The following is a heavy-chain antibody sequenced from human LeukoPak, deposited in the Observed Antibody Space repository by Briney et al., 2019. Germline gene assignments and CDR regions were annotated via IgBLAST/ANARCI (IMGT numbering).Heavy chain of an antibody. J-gene: IGHJ6*03. CDR2: IYYSGST. CDR1: GGSISSSSYY. CDR3: ARAYYYYMDV. Sequence: SETLSLTCTVSGGSISSSSYYWGWIRQPPGKGLEWIGSIYYSGSTYYNPSLKSRVTISVDTSKNQFSLRLSSVTAADTAVYYCARAYYYYMDVWGKGTTVTVSS. V-gene: IGHV4-39*01.